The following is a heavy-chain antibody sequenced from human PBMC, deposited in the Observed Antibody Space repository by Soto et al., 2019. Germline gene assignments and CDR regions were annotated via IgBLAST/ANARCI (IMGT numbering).Heavy chain of an antibody. J-gene: IGHJ4*02. CDR2: ISTSRGNT. V-gene: IGHV1-18*01. CDR1: GYTFTSYG. CDR3: ASRSQAFDF. Sequence: QVQLVQSGPEVKKPGASVKVSCKTSGYTFTSYGIAWVRQAPGQGLEWMGWISTSRGNTNYAQKFQGRVTMTTDTSTRTAYMELWCLRSDDTAVYYCASRSQAFDFWGQGTLVTVSS.